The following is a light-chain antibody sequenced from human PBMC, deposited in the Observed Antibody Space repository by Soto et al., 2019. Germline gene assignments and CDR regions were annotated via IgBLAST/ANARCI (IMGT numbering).Light chain of an antibody. J-gene: IGLJ2*01. Sequence: SYELTQPPSVSVSPGQRATITCSGEKLGDKYTYWYQQKAGQSPVLVIYEDNKRPSGIPARFSGSDSGNTATLTISGTQAVDEADYYCQTWDTGTGVFGGGTKLTVL. CDR2: EDN. V-gene: IGLV3-1*01. CDR3: QTWDTGTGV. CDR1: KLGDKY.